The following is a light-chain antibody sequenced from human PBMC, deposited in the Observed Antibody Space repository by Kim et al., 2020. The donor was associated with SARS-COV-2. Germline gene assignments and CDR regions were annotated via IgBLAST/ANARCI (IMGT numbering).Light chain of an antibody. V-gene: IGLV4-69*01. CDR2: LNSDGSH. CDR1: SGHSSYA. CDR3: QTWGTGIPV. J-gene: IGLJ3*02. Sequence: ASVKLTCTLSSGHSSYAIAWHQQQPEKGPRYLMKLNSDGSHSKGDGIPDRFSGSSSGAVRYLTISSLQSEDEADYYCQTWGTGIPVFGGGTKLTVL.